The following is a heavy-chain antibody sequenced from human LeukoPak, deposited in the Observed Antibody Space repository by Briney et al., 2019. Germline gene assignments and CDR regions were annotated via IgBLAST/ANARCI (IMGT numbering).Heavy chain of an antibody. CDR2: ISSNGGST. Sequence: GGSLRLSCAASGFTFSSYAMHWVRQAPGKGLEYVSAISSNGGSTYYANSVKGRFTISRDNSKNTLYLQMGSLRAEDMAVYYCARVVTFGYFDLWGRGTLVTVSS. J-gene: IGHJ2*01. V-gene: IGHV3-64*01. CDR3: ARVVTFGYFDL. CDR1: GFTFSSYA.